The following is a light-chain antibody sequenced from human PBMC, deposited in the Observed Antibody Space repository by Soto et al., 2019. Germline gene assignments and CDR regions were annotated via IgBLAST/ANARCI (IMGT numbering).Light chain of an antibody. CDR3: LLSYPGVRAV. CDR1: TGAVTSGHY. J-gene: IGLJ7*01. Sequence: QSVVTQEPSLTVSPGGTVTLTCGSSTGAVTSGHYPYWFQQKPGLAPRTLIYDTNNKHSWTPARFSGSLLGGKAALTLSDAQPEDEAEYCCLLSYPGVRAVFGGGTQLTVL. CDR2: DTN. V-gene: IGLV7-46*01.